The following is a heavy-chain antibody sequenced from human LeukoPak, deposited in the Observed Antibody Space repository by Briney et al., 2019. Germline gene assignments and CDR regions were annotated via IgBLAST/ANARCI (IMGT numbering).Heavy chain of an antibody. CDR2: ISSSSSYI. V-gene: IGHV3-21*01. CDR3: ARVRNGRRQFDY. J-gene: IGHJ4*02. D-gene: IGHD1-1*01. CDR1: GFTFSSYS. Sequence: GGSLRLSCAASGFTFSSYSMNWVRQAPGKGLEWVSSISSSSSYIYYADSVKGRFTISRDNAKNSLYLQMNSLRAEDTAVYYCARVRNGRRQFDYWGQGTLVTVSS.